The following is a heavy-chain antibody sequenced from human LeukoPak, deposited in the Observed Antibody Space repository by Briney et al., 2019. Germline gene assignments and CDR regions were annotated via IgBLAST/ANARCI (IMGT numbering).Heavy chain of an antibody. CDR1: GGSITSYY. CDR2: VYYSGST. CDR3: AREGVSYYDRSGYHY. J-gene: IGHJ4*02. D-gene: IGHD3-22*01. Sequence: SETLSLTCTVSGGSITSYYWSWIRQPPGKGLEWIGYVYYSGSTNYNPSLNSRVTISADTSKNQFSLKLNSVTDADTAVYYCAREGVSYYDRSGYHYWGQGTLVTVSS. V-gene: IGHV4-59*01.